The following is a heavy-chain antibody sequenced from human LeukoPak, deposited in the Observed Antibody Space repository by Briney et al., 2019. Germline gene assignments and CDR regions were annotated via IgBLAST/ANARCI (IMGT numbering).Heavy chain of an antibody. CDR2: VYYSGST. D-gene: IGHD3-16*01. V-gene: IGHV4-39*01. Sequence: PESLSLTCTLSAGSISSSTYYCGWIRRPPGKGLEWIGSVYYSGSTYYNPSLKSQVTVSVDTSKNQFSLKLSSVTAADTALYYCVRGSTLRHYQYWGQGTLVTVSS. CDR3: VRGSTLRHYQY. CDR1: AGSISSSTYY. J-gene: IGHJ4*02.